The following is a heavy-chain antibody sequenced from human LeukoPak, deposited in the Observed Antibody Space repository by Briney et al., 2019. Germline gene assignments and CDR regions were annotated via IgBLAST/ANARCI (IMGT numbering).Heavy chain of an antibody. D-gene: IGHD5-24*01. CDR3: VRDGDDFNFDY. Sequence: HSGGSLRLSCAASGFTFRGYWMHWVRQAPGKGLEWVSRVIRDGSFTNYADSVKGRFTISRDNAKNTLYLQMSSLRAEDTAVYFCVRDGDDFNFDYWGQGSLVTVSS. CDR2: VIRDGSFT. V-gene: IGHV3-74*01. J-gene: IGHJ4*02. CDR1: GFTFRGYW.